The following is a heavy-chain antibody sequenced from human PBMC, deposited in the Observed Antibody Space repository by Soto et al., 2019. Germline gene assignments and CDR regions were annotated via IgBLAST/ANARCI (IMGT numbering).Heavy chain of an antibody. V-gene: IGHV1-69*01. CDR1: GGTFSSYA. Sequence: QVQLVQSGAAVKKPGSSVKVSCKASGGTFSSYAISWVRQAPGQGLEWMGGIIPIFGTANYAQKFQGRVTITADESTSTAYMELSSLRSEDTAVYYCARSLQGNYGGNSVGPPDDSWGQGTLVTVSA. CDR3: ARSLQGNYGGNSVGPPDDS. J-gene: IGHJ4*02. CDR2: IIPIFGTA. D-gene: IGHD4-17*01.